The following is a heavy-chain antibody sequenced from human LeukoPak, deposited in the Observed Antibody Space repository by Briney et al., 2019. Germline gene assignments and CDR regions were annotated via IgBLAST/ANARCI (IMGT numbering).Heavy chain of an antibody. D-gene: IGHD5-24*01. CDR2: IHYTGST. Sequence: SETLSLTCTVSGGSISSYYWSWIRQSPGKGLECIGYIHYTGSTNYNSSLKSRVTISVETSKNQFSLKLSSVTAADTAVYYCARGGGMATKYYFDYWGQGTLVTVSS. CDR1: GGSISSYY. CDR3: ARGGGMATKYYFDY. V-gene: IGHV4-59*01. J-gene: IGHJ4*02.